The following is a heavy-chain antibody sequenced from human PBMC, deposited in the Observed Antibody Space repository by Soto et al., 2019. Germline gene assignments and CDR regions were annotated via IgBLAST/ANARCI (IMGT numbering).Heavy chain of an antibody. CDR1: GFTFSDYY. D-gene: IGHD5-12*01. CDR2: IISSGSTI. Sequence: QVQLVESGGGLVKPGRSLRLSCAASGFTFSDYYMSWIRHAPGKGLEWVSYIISSGSTIYYADFVKCRFTISRDKAKNTLYLQMNSLRAEDRAVDYCARDREVATPSGTIDYWGRGTLVTVSS. J-gene: IGHJ4*02. CDR3: ARDREVATPSGTIDY. V-gene: IGHV3-11*01.